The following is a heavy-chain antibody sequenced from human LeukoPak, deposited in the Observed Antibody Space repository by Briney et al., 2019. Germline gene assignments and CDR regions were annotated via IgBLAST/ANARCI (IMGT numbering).Heavy chain of an antibody. CDR3: ARDPNGDYIGAFDM. CDR1: GFTFSAYA. J-gene: IGHJ3*02. D-gene: IGHD4-17*01. CDR2: IRVGGGSA. V-gene: IGHV3-23*01. Sequence: PGGSLRLSCTASGFTFSAYAMMWVRQDPGKGPEWVSAIRVGGGSAFYADSVKGRFTISRDNSKYTLFLQMNSLRAEDTAVYYCARDPNGDYIGAFDMWGPGTMVTVSS.